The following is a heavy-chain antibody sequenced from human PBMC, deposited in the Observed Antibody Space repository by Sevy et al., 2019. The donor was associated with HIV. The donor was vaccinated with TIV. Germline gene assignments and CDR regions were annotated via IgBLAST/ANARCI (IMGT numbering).Heavy chain of an antibody. CDR2: FFYSGST. D-gene: IGHD6-13*01. V-gene: IGHV4-59*01. CDR3: ARGIAAPRGMDV. CDR1: GDSISGYY. J-gene: IGHJ6*02. Sequence: SETLSLTCTVSGDSISGYYWSWIRQPPGKGLEWIGYFFYSGSTNYNPSLKSRVTISVDTTRNQVSLKVRSVTAADTAVYYCARGIAAPRGMDVWGQGTTATASS.